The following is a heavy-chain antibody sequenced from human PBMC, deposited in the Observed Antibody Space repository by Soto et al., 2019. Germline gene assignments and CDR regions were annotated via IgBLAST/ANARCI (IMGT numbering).Heavy chain of an antibody. CDR2: ISGSGGST. Sequence: EVQLLESGGGLVQPGGSLRLSCAASGFTFSSYAMSWVRQAPGKGLEWVSAISGSGGSTYYADSVKGRFTISRDNSKNTLYLQMNSLRAEDTGVYYCAKGNQLPSYYYYMDVWGKGTTVTVSS. CDR1: GFTFSSYA. CDR3: AKGNQLPSYYYYMDV. J-gene: IGHJ6*03. D-gene: IGHD3-10*01. V-gene: IGHV3-23*01.